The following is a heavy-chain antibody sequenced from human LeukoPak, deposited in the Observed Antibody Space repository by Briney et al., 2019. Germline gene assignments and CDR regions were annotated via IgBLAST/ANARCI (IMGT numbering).Heavy chain of an antibody. CDR3: ARSLHSGGVSYLRFDY. Sequence: EASVKVSCKASGYTFTGYYMHWVRQAPGQGLEWMGWINPNSGGTNYAQKFQGRVTMTRDTSISTAYMELSRLRSDDTAVYYCARSLHSGGVSYLRFDYWGQGTLVTVSS. J-gene: IGHJ4*02. V-gene: IGHV1-2*02. CDR2: INPNSGGT. D-gene: IGHD3-16*01. CDR1: GYTFTGYY.